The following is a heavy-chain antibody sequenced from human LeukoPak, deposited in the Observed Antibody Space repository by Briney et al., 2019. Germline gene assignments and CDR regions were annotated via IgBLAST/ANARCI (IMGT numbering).Heavy chain of an antibody. CDR2: ISSSSRYT. Sequence: GGCLRLSCAASRFTFSDYYMSWIGPAPGKGLEWVSYISSSSRYTNYADSVKGRFTIPRHNAKHSLYLQMNRLRAEDRAVYSCSTKRGYSYGYAGEFYFDCWGQGTLVTVSS. CDR3: STKRGYSYGYAGEFYFDC. J-gene: IGHJ4*02. CDR1: RFTFSDYY. D-gene: IGHD5-18*01. V-gene: IGHV3-11*03.